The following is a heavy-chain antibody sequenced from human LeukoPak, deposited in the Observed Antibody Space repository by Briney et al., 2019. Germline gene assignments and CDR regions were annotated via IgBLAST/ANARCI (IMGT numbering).Heavy chain of an antibody. Sequence: ASVKVSCKASGGTFSSYAISWVRQAPGQGLEWMGGIIPILGIANYAQKFQGRVTITADKSTSTAYMELSSLRSEDTAVYYCARAASSGYYSSGRSDYWGQGTLVTVSS. J-gene: IGHJ4*02. D-gene: IGHD3-22*01. CDR1: GGTFSSYA. CDR3: ARAASSGYYSSGRSDY. CDR2: IIPILGIA. V-gene: IGHV1-69*04.